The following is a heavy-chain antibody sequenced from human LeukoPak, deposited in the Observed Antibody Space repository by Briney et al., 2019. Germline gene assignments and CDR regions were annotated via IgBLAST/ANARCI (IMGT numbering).Heavy chain of an antibody. V-gene: IGHV4-39*07. CDR1: GGSISSSSYY. CDR3: ARGRPYFDY. Sequence: KPSETLSLTCSVSGGSISSSSYYWGWIRQPPGKGLEWIGSIYYSGSTYYNPSLKSRVTISVDTSKNQFSLKLSSVTAADTAVYYCARGRPYFDYWGQGTLVTVPS. J-gene: IGHJ4*02. CDR2: IYYSGST.